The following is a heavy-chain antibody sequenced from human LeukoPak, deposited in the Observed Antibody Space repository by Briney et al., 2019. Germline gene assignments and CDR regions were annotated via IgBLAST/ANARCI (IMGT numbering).Heavy chain of an antibody. CDR1: GFTFDTYA. J-gene: IGHJ4*02. V-gene: IGHV3-23*01. CDR2: ISGSGSST. Sequence: PGGSLRLSCAASGFTFDTYAMTWVRQAPGKGLGWVSAISGSGSSTYYADSVKGRFTISRDNSKNTLYLQMNSLSAEDTAIYYCTKAGDFWSGVSHGWGQGTLVTVSS. CDR3: TKAGDFWSGVSHG. D-gene: IGHD3-3*01.